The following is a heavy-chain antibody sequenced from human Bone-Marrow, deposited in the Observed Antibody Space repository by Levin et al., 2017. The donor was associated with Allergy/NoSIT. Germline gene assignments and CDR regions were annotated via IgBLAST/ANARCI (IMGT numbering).Heavy chain of an antibody. CDR3: ATGATEAAPLDH. D-gene: IGHD3-16*01. CDR1: GYTLSELA. J-gene: IGHJ4*02. V-gene: IGHV1-24*01. Sequence: AASVKVSCQVSGYTLSELAMHWVRQAPGKGLEWMGGFDPEDGEAIYAQKFQGRLTMTEDTSTDTAYMELRSLRHEDTAVYYCATGATEAAPLDHWGQGTLVTVSS. CDR2: FDPEDGEA.